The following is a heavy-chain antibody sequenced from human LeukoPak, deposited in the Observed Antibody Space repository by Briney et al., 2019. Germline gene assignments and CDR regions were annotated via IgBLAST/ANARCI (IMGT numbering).Heavy chain of an antibody. J-gene: IGHJ4*02. CDR1: GFTFSSHA. V-gene: IGHV3-30*18. CDR3: AKRADSAWYYLDY. D-gene: IGHD6-19*01. CDR2: IFYDGSDK. Sequence: GGSLRLSCAASGFTFSSHAMHWVRQAPGKGLEWVAVIFYDGSDKYNADCVKGRFTISRDNSKNTLYLQMNSLRAEDTAVYYCAKRADSAWYYLDYWGQGTLVTVSS.